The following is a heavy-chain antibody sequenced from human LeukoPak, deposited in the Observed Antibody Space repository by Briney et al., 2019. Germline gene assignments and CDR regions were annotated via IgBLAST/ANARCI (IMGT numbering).Heavy chain of an antibody. CDR1: GFTFSSYS. Sequence: GGSLRLSCAASGFTFSSYSMNWVRHAPGKGLAWVSRINTDGSSTSYADSVKGRFTISRDNAKNSLYLQMNSLRAEDTAVYYCARDSDDYVWGSYRYTGDAFDIWGQGTMVTVSS. CDR3: ARDSDDYVWGSYRYTGDAFDI. D-gene: IGHD3-16*02. CDR2: INTDGSST. V-gene: IGHV3-74*01. J-gene: IGHJ3*02.